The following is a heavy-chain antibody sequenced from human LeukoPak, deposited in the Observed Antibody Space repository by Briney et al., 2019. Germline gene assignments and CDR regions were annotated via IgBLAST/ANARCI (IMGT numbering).Heavy chain of an antibody. J-gene: IGHJ3*02. D-gene: IGHD2-15*01. CDR3: ARERVDPGDIVVVVAATRAFDI. CDR2: IFPIFGTA. CDR1: GGTFSSYA. V-gene: IGHV1-69*05. Sequence: GASVKVSCKASGGTFSSYAISWVRQAPGQGLEWMGRIFPIFGTANYAQKFQGRVTITTDESTSTAYMELSSLRSEDTAVYYCARERVDPGDIVVVVAATRAFDIWGQGTMVTVSS.